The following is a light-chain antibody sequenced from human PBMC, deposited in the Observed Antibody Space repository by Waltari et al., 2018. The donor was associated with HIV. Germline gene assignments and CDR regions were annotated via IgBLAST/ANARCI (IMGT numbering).Light chain of an antibody. CDR1: ALATQY. Sequence: SYELKQPPSVSVSPGQTATITCSGDALATQYAFWYQQKAGHAPVMVIFKDTERPSGIPDRISGSSSGKTVTLTISEVQAEDEADYYCQSADSSGTYVFGSGTKVTVL. CDR3: QSADSSGTYV. CDR2: KDT. V-gene: IGLV3-25*03. J-gene: IGLJ1*01.